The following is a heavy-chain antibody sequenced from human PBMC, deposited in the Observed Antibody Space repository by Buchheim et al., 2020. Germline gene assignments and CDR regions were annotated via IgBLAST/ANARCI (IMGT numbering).Heavy chain of an antibody. CDR1: GGSFSGYY. CDR3: ARTARPNYYYYYYMDV. Sequence: QVQLQQWGAGLLKPSETLSLTCAVYGGSFSGYYWSWIRQPPGKGLEWIGEINHSGSTNYNPSLRSRVTISVDTSKNQFSLKLSSVTAADTAVYYCARTARPNYYYYYYMDVWGKGTT. V-gene: IGHV4-34*01. J-gene: IGHJ6*03. CDR2: INHSGST. D-gene: IGHD6-6*01.